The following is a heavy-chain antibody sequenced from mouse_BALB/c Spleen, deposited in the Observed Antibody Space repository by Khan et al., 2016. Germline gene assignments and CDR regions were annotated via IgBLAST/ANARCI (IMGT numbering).Heavy chain of an antibody. Sequence: VQLQQSGAELVRPGALVKLSCKASGFNIKDYYMHWVKQRPEQGLEWIGWIDPENGNTIYDPKFQGKASITADTSSNTAYLHLSSLTSEDTAVYYCAPDGSWLAYWGQGTMVTVSA. D-gene: IGHD2-3*01. J-gene: IGHJ3*01. CDR3: APDGSWLAY. V-gene: IGHV14-1*02. CDR2: IDPENGNT. CDR1: GFNIKDYY.